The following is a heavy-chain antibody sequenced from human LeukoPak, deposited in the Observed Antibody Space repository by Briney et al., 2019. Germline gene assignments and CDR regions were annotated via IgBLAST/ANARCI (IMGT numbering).Heavy chain of an antibody. CDR3: ARTGTPPYYYYYMDV. D-gene: IGHD1-14*01. V-gene: IGHV4-59*01. CDR2: IYYSGST. J-gene: IGHJ6*03. CDR1: GGSISSYY. Sequence: ASETLSLTCTVSGGSISSYYWSWIRQPPGKGLEWIGYIYYSGSTNYNPSLKSRVTISVDTSKNQFSLKLSSVTAADTAVYYCARTGTPPYYYYYMDVWGKGTTVTVSS.